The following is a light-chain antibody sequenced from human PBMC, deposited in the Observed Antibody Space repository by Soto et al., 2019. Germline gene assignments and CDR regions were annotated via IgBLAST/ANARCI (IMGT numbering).Light chain of an antibody. J-gene: IGLJ2*01. V-gene: IGLV2-11*01. CDR1: SSDVGGYNY. CDR2: DVN. CDR3: CSYAGSYTWV. Sequence: QSALTQPRSVSGSPGQSVTISCTGTSSDVGGYNYVSWHQHHPGKAPKRMIYDVNKRPSGVPDRFSGSKSGNTASLTISGLQAEDEADYYCCSYAGSYTWVFGGGTKVTVL.